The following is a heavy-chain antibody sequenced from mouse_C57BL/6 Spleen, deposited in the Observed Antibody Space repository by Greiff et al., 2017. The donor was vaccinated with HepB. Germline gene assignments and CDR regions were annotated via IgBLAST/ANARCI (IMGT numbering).Heavy chain of an antibody. Sequence: VQLVESGAELVKPGASVKMSCKASGYTFTSYWITWVKQRPGQGLEWIGDIYPGSGSTNYNEKFKSKATLTVDTSSSTAYMQLSSLTSEDSAVYYCATYYSNEYYFDYWGQGTTLTVSS. V-gene: IGHV1-55*01. D-gene: IGHD2-5*01. CDR3: ATYYSNEYYFDY. J-gene: IGHJ2*01. CDR1: GYTFTSYW. CDR2: IYPGSGST.